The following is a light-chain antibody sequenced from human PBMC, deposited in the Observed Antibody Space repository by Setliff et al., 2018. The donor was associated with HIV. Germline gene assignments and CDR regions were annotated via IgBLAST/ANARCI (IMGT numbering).Light chain of an antibody. Sequence: DIQMTQSPSSLSASIGDRVTITCRASLGLQHFLAWYQQKPGTGPKLLIYATSTLQSGVPSRFSGSGSGTHFTLTISSLQPEDVATYYCQQYNTLPLTFGQGTRLEIK. J-gene: IGKJ5*01. V-gene: IGKV1-27*01. CDR3: QQYNTLPLT. CDR1: LGLQHF. CDR2: ATS.